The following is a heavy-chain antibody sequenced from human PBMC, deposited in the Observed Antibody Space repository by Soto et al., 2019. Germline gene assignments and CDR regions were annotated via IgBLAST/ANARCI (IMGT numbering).Heavy chain of an antibody. D-gene: IGHD3-3*01. CDR3: ARCSETYYDFWSGTRSGYYYYMDV. CDR1: GGSFSGYY. Sequence: SETLSLTCAVYGGSFSGYYWSWIRQPPGKGLEWIGEINHSGSTNYNPSLKSRVTISVDTSKNQFSLKLSSVTAADTAVYYCARCSETYYDFWSGTRSGYYYYMDVWGKGTTVTVSS. J-gene: IGHJ6*03. CDR2: INHSGST. V-gene: IGHV4-34*01.